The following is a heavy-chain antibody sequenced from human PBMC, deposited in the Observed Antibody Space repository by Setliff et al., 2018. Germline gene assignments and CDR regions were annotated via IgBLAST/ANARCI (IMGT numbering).Heavy chain of an antibody. CDR2: ISSGST. Sequence: KASETLSLTCTVSGGSISDIGYYWGWIRQSPGKGLEWIGYISSGSTNYNPSLKSRVTISVDPSKNQFSLRVTSVTAADTAVYYCARDRLRFLEWLLYSRHDAFDIWGQGTMVTVS. CDR1: GGSISDIGYY. J-gene: IGHJ3*02. V-gene: IGHV4-61*05. CDR3: ARDRLRFLEWLLYSRHDAFDI. D-gene: IGHD3-3*01.